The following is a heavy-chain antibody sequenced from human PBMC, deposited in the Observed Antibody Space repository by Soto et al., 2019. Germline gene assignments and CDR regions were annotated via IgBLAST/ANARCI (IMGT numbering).Heavy chain of an antibody. D-gene: IGHD3-10*01. V-gene: IGHV1-69*12. CDR1: GGTFSSYA. CDR3: ARDSHKPGDYYYYYGMDV. J-gene: IGHJ6*02. Sequence: QVQLVQSGAELKKPGSSVKVSCKASGGTFSSYAISWVRQAPGQGLEWMGGIIPIFGTANYAQKFQGRVTITADESTSTAYMELSSLRSEDTAVYYCARDSHKPGDYYYYYGMDVWGQGTTVTVS. CDR2: IIPIFGTA.